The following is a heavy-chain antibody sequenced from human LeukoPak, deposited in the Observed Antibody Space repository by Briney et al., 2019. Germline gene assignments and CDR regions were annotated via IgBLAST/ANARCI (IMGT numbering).Heavy chain of an antibody. CDR3: ARALYYDFWSGYYTRDYYYGMDV. CDR1: GYTVTGYY. CDR2: INPNSGGT. J-gene: IGHJ6*02. Sequence: ASVNVSCKASGYTVTGYYMHWVRQAPGQGLEWMGWINPNSGGTNYAQKFQGWVTMTRDTSISTAYMELSRLRSDDTAVYYCARALYYDFWSGYYTRDYYYGMDVWGQGTTVTVSS. D-gene: IGHD3-3*01. V-gene: IGHV1-2*04.